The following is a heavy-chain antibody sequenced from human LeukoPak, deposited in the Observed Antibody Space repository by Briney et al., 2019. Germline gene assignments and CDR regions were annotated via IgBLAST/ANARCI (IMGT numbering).Heavy chain of an antibody. CDR3: VRDLRFIGGSNWFDP. D-gene: IGHD3-3*01. CDR2: VSYTGTYT. V-gene: IGHV3-21*01. CDR1: GFTFSRHW. Sequence: PGGSLRLSCAASGFTFSRHWMGWVRQAPGKGLEWVSSVSYTGTYTFYADSVKGRFTISRDNAKNSLYLQMDSLRVDDSALYYCVRDLRFIGGSNWFDPWGQGTQVIVSS. J-gene: IGHJ5*02.